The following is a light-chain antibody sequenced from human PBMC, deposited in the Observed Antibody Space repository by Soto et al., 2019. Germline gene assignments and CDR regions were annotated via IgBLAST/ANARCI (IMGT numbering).Light chain of an antibody. CDR1: QGISSY. CDR3: QQYYSYPPT. J-gene: IGKJ1*01. Sequence: AIRMTQSPSSFSASTGDRVTITCRASQGISSYLAWYQQKPGKAPKLLIYAASTLQSGVPSRFSGSGSGTYFTLTIRCLQSEDFATYYCQQYYSYPPTFGQGTKVEIK. CDR2: AAS. V-gene: IGKV1-8*01.